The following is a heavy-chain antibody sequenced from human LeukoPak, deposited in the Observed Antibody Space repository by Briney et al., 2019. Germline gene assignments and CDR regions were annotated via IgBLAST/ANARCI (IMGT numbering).Heavy chain of an antibody. CDR3: ARAVWGAMVPSYFDY. J-gene: IGHJ4*02. CDR1: GGTFSSYA. D-gene: IGHD5-18*01. CDR2: IIPSFGTA. Sequence: ASVKVSCKASGGTFSSYAISWVRQAPGPGLEWMGMIIPSFGTANYAQKFQRRVTITADESTSTAFIELRGLRSEDTAVYYCARAVWGAMVPSYFDYWGQGTLVTVSS. V-gene: IGHV1-69*13.